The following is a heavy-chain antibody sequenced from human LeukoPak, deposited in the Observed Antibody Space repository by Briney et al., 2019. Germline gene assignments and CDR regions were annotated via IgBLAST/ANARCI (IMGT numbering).Heavy chain of an antibody. CDR2: IYPDDADT. D-gene: IGHD6-19*01. CDR1: GYSFTSYW. V-gene: IGHV5-51*01. Sequence: GESLKISCKVSGYSFTSYWIAWVRQMPGKGLEWMGIIYPDDADTTDSPSFEGQVTFSVDRFVSTAYLHWSSLKASDTAMYYCARQGELGVAGYDYWGQGTRVTVSS. J-gene: IGHJ4*02. CDR3: ARQGELGVAGYDY.